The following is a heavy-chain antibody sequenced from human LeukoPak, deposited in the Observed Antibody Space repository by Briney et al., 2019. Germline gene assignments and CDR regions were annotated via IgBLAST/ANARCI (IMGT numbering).Heavy chain of an antibody. Sequence: GGSLRLSCAASGFTVSSNYMSWVRQAPGKGLEWVSVIYSGGSTYYADSVKGRFTISRDNSKNTLYLQMNSLRAEDTAVYYCARDNSDYVWGSYRYTFYFDYWGQGTLVTVSS. CDR1: GFTVSSNY. J-gene: IGHJ4*02. D-gene: IGHD3-16*02. V-gene: IGHV3-53*05. CDR3: ARDNSDYVWGSYRYTFYFDY. CDR2: IYSGGST.